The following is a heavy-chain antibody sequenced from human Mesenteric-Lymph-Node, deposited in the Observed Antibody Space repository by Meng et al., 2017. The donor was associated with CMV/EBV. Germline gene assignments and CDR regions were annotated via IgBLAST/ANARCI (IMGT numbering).Heavy chain of an antibody. CDR1: GFTFSSYW. V-gene: IGHV3-7*01. Sequence: GESLKISCAASGFTFSSYWMSWVRQAPGKGLEWVANIKQDGSEKYYVDSVKGRFTISRDNAKNSLYLQMNSLRAEDTAVYYCARYCSSTSCYPYYYGMDVWGQGTTVTVSS. CDR3: ARYCSSTSCYPYYYGMDV. D-gene: IGHD2-2*01. CDR2: IKQDGSEK. J-gene: IGHJ6*02.